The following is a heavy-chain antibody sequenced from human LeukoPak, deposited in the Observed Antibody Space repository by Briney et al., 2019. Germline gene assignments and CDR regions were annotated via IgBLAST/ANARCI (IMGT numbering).Heavy chain of an antibody. CDR3: ARTYSSAYENWFDP. Sequence: GASVKLSCKASEYIFTGYYVHWVQQAPGQGLELMGRINPHTSGPLYSQKFQGRVTMTRDTSINTIYMELSSLRSDDTAIYFCARTYSSAYENWFDPWGQGTLVTVSS. D-gene: IGHD6-19*01. J-gene: IGHJ5*02. CDR2: INPHTSGP. V-gene: IGHV1-2*06. CDR1: EYIFTGYY.